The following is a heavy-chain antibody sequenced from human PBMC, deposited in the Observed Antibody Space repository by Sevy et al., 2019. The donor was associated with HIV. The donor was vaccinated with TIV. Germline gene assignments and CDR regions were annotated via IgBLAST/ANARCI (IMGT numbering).Heavy chain of an antibody. Sequence: QSQTLSLTCAISGDSVSSNSAAWNWIRQSPSRGLEWLGRTYYRSKWNNDYAVSVKSRITINPDTSMNQFSVQLNDVTPEDTAVYYCARYYYDSSGYYLAFDIWGQGTMVTVSS. D-gene: IGHD3-22*01. V-gene: IGHV6-1*01. CDR1: GDSVSSNSAA. CDR3: ARYYYDSSGYYLAFDI. CDR2: TYYRSKWNN. J-gene: IGHJ3*02.